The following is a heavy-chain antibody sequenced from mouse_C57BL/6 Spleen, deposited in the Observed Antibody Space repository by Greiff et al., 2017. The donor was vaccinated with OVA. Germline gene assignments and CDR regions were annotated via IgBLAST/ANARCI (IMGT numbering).Heavy chain of an antibody. CDR3: ARKEGSYYAMDY. CDR1: GYTFTSYW. Sequence: VQLQQPGAELVKPGASVKLSCKASGYTFTSYWMQWVKQRPGQGLEWIGEIDPSDSYTNYNQKFKGKATLTVDTSSSTAYMQLSSLTSEDSAVYYCARKEGSYYAMDYWGQGTSVTVSS. V-gene: IGHV1-50*01. J-gene: IGHJ4*01. CDR2: IDPSDSYT.